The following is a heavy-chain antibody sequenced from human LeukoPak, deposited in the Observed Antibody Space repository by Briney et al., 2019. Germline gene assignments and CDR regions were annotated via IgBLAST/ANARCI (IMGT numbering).Heavy chain of an antibody. CDR3: ARSGRGVDSFYFYMDV. Sequence: GGSLRLSCAASGFTFSNYAMSWVRQAPGKGLEWVAVISYDGSNKYYADSVKGRFTISRDNAKNSLYLQMNSLRAEDTAVYYCARSGRGVDSFYFYMDVWGKGTTVTVSS. CDR2: ISYDGSNK. CDR1: GFTFSNYA. V-gene: IGHV3-30*03. J-gene: IGHJ6*03. D-gene: IGHD3-10*01.